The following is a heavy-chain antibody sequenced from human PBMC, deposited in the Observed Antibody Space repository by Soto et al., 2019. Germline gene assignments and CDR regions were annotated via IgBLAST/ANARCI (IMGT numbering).Heavy chain of an antibody. Sequence: QITLKESGPTLVKPTQTLTLTCTCSGFALSTRGVGVGWIRQPPGKALEWLALIYWHDEKRYNPSLKSRLTIPKDTSKNQVVITTTNVDPVDTGTYYCPPRHPSAVGTDRYCFGSWGQGSLVTVSS. D-gene: IGHD6-13*01. V-gene: IGHV2-5*01. CDR3: PPRHPSAVGTDRYCFGS. CDR1: GFALSTRGVG. CDR2: IYWHDEK. J-gene: IGHJ5*01.